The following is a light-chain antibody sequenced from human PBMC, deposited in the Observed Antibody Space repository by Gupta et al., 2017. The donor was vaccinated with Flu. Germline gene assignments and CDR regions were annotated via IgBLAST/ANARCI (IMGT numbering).Light chain of an antibody. CDR1: GSSSGADYD. CDR3: RSYKSSRTRGV. Sequence: TISIACSGSSSGADYDVPWYQQHPGTAPKLLIYDVSNRPAGVPDRFSGSKSGTSASLAISGLQAEDEADYYCRSYKSSRTRGVFGGGTKLTVL. V-gene: IGLV1-40*01. J-gene: IGLJ2*01. CDR2: DVS.